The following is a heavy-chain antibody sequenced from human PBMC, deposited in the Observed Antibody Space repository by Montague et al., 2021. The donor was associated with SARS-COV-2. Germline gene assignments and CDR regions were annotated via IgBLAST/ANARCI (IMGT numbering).Heavy chain of an antibody. CDR3: ARDCSGGSCYSITGAPGFDC. CDR2: ISRNSDDI. D-gene: IGHD2-15*01. Sequence: SLKLSCAASGFTFGAYRMHWVCQAPGKGLEWVSSISRNSDDIYHADSVKGRFAISRDNAQNSLYLQMHSLRAEDSAVYYCARDCSGGSCYSITGAPGFDCWGQGTLVTVSS. V-gene: IGHV3-21*01. CDR1: GFTFGAYR. J-gene: IGHJ4*02.